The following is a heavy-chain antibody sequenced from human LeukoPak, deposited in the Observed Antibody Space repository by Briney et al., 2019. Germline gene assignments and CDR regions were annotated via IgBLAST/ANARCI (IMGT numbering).Heavy chain of an antibody. V-gene: IGHV4-59*01. Sequence: PSETLSLTCTVSGGSLNTYFWSWIRQPPGKGLEWVGYIYYSGSTNYNPSLKSRVTIPVDTSKNQFSLKLSSVTAADTAVYYCARGVTGGWYDDFQHWGQGTLVTVSS. D-gene: IGHD6-19*01. CDR3: ARGVTGGWYDDFQH. J-gene: IGHJ1*01. CDR2: IYYSGST. CDR1: GGSLNTYF.